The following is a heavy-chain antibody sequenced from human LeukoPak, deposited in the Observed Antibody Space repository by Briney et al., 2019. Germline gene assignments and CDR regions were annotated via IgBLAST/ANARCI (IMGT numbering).Heavy chain of an antibody. V-gene: IGHV3-7*01. D-gene: IGHD3-16*01. Sequence: GGSLRLSCAASGFTFSSYGMHWVRQAPGKGLEWVANIKQDGSETYYVDSVKGRFTISRDNAKNSLYLQMNSLRAEDTALYYCASGRQLGYWGQGTLVTVSS. CDR3: ASGRQLGY. J-gene: IGHJ4*02. CDR1: GFTFSSYG. CDR2: IKQDGSET.